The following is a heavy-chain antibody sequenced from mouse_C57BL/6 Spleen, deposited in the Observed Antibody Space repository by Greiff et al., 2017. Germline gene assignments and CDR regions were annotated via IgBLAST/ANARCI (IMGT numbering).Heavy chain of an antibody. J-gene: IGHJ1*03. Sequence: QVQLQQSGAELARPGASVKMSCKASGYTFTSYTMHWVKQRPGQGLEWIGYINPSSGYTKYNQKFKDKATLTADKSSSTAYMQLSSLTSEDSAVYYCARSDWDVSYWYFDVWGTGTTVTVSS. D-gene: IGHD4-1*01. V-gene: IGHV1-4*01. CDR2: INPSSGYT. CDR1: GYTFTSYT. CDR3: ARSDWDVSYWYFDV.